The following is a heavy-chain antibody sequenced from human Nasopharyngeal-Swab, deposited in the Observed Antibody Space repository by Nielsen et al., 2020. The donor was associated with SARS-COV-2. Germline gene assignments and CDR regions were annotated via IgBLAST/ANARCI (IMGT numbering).Heavy chain of an antibody. V-gene: IGHV3-9*01. Sequence: GGSLRLSCVASGFSFDDYTMHWVRQAPGKGLEWVSGISWKSGNMGYADSVKGRFTISRDNAKNSVYLQMSSLRPEDTALYYCAKTMVRGDFYYFLDVWGKGTTVTVSS. CDR2: ISWKSGNM. D-gene: IGHD3-10*01. CDR3: AKTMVRGDFYYFLDV. J-gene: IGHJ6*03. CDR1: GFSFDDYT.